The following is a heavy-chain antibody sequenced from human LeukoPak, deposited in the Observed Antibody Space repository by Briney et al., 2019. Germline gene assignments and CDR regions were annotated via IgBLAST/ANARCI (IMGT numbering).Heavy chain of an antibody. V-gene: IGHV4-34*01. CDR1: GGSFSGYY. CDR3: ARGRGYSYGSYYYGMDV. D-gene: IGHD5-18*01. Sequence: SETLSLTCAVYGGSFSGYYWSWIRQPPGKGLEWIGEINHSGSTNYNPSLKSRVTISVDTPKNQFSLKLSSVTAADTAVYYCARGRGYSYGSYYYGMDVWGQGTTVTVSS. J-gene: IGHJ6*02. CDR2: INHSGST.